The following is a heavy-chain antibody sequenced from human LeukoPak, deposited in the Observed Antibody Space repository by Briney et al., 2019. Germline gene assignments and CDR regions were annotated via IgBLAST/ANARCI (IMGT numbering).Heavy chain of an antibody. V-gene: IGHV3-21*01. CDR2: ISSSSSYI. CDR1: GFTFSSYS. D-gene: IGHD6-19*01. Sequence: GGSLRLSCAASGFTFSSYSMNWVRQAPGKGLEWVSSISSSSSYIYYADSVKGRFTISIDNAKNSLYLQMNSLKAEDTAVYYCASLAVAGTETFDDWGQGTLVTVSS. CDR3: ASLAVAGTETFDD. J-gene: IGHJ4*02.